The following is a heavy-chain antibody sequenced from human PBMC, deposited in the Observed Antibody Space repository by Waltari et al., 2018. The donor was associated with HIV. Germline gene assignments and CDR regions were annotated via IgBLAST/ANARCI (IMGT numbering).Heavy chain of an antibody. CDR1: GGSISSNNYI. CDR3: ARHSRALGASNYYYYGLDV. V-gene: IGHV4-39*01. Sequence: QLKLHESGPGLVKPSETLSLTCTVSGGSISSNNYIWGWIRQPPGRGRGWVASMYYSGSAYYNASLRSRVTTSVDTSKNQFSLQLTSVTAADTAVYYCARHSRALGASNYYYYGLDVWGQGTTVAVSS. J-gene: IGHJ6*02. D-gene: IGHD3-10*01. CDR2: MYYSGSA.